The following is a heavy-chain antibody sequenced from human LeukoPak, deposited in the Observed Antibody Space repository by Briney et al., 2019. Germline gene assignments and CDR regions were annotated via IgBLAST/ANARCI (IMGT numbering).Heavy chain of an antibody. Sequence: PGGSLRLSSAASGFTFSSYAMSWVRQAPGKGLEWVSTISGSGGSTYYADSVKGRFTISRDNSKNTLYLQTNSLRAEDTAVYYVSWFGESGGYWGQGTLVTVSS. CDR1: GFTFSSYA. CDR2: ISGSGGST. CDR3: SWFGESGGY. V-gene: IGHV3-23*01. D-gene: IGHD3-10*01. J-gene: IGHJ4*02.